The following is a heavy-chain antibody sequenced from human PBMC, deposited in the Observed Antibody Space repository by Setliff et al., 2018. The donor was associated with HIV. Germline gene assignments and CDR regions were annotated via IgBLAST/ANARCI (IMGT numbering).Heavy chain of an antibody. CDR3: ARSYCSGGNCHGIFDY. D-gene: IGHD2-15*01. Sequence: GGSLSLSCAASGFTFSTYNLNWVGQAPGKRPEWVSYINSSSSATHYADSVKGRFTISRDNAKNSLYLQMNSLRAEDTAMYYCARSYCSGGNCHGIFDYWGQGTLVTVSS. CDR1: GFTFSTYN. CDR2: INSSSSAT. J-gene: IGHJ4*02. V-gene: IGHV3-48*01.